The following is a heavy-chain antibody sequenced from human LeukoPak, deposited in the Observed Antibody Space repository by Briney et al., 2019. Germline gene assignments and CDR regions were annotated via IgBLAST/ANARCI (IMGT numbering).Heavy chain of an antibody. D-gene: IGHD3-10*01. CDR3: AKDLIKDLWFGES. J-gene: IGHJ5*02. V-gene: IGHV3-21*01. CDR2: ISGSSSYI. CDR1: GFTFSSYS. Sequence: GSLRLSCAASGFTFSSYSMNWVRQAPGKGLEWVSSISGSSSYIYYADSVKGRFTISRDNSKNTLYLEMSSLRVEDTAMYYCAKDLIKDLWFGESWGQGTLVTVSS.